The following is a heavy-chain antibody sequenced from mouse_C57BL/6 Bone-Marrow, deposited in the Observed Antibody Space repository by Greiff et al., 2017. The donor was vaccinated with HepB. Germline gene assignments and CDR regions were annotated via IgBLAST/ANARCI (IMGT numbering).Heavy chain of an antibody. V-gene: IGHV1-77*01. CDR3: ALTTGPTDYAMDY. CDR1: GYTFTDYY. J-gene: IGHJ4*01. CDR2: IGPGSGST. Sequence: QVQLQQSGAELVKPGASVKISCKASGYTFTDYYVNWVKQRPGQGLEWIGKIGPGSGSTYYNEKFKGKATLTADKSSSTAYMQLSSLTSEDSAVYFCALTTGPTDYAMDYWGQGTSVTVSS. D-gene: IGHD1-1*01.